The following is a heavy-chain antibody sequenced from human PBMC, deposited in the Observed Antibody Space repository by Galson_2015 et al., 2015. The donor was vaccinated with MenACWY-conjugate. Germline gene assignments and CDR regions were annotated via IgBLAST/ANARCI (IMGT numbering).Heavy chain of an antibody. CDR2: IDPINSNT. Sequence: SGAEVKKPGESLKLSCKGSGYSFTKYWIAWVRQMPGKGLERVAVIDPINSNTRYSPSLQGQVTISADESISTAYLQWSSLKASDTATYCARHPPGGRGMDVWGRGTTVTVSS. CDR3: ARHPPGGRGMDV. D-gene: IGHD1-26*01. CDR1: GYSFTKYW. V-gene: IGHV5-51*01. J-gene: IGHJ6*02.